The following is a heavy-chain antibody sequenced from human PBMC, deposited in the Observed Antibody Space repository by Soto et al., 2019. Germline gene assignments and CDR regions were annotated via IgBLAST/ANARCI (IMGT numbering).Heavy chain of an antibody. CDR1: GFTFISYG. CDR2: ISYEGTNI. J-gene: IGHJ6*02. CDR3: ARSLRNIYSVMDG. V-gene: IGHV3-33*04. D-gene: IGHD4-17*01. Sequence: GGALRLSCSASGFTFISYGIHWVRQAPGKGLECVEVISYEGTNIYYADSVKGRFTISRDNSRNTVYLQMNSLRGEDTAVYFCARSLRNIYSVMDGCGQESTVT.